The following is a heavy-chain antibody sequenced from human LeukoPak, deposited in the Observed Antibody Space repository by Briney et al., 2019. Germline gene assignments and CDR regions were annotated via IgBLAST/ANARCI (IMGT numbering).Heavy chain of an antibody. Sequence: ASVKVSCKASGYTFTRYDINWVRQATGQGLEWMGWMNPNSGNTGYAQKFQGRVTMTRNTSISTAYMELSSLRSEDTAVYYCARGGSPIFGVVTYDYWGQGTLVTVSS. CDR3: ARGGSPIFGVVTYDY. CDR2: MNPNSGNT. CDR1: GYTFTRYD. J-gene: IGHJ4*02. D-gene: IGHD3-3*01. V-gene: IGHV1-8*01.